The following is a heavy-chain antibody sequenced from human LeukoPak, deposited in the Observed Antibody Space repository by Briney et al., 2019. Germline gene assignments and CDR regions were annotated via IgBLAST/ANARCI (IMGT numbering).Heavy chain of an antibody. V-gene: IGHV4-31*03. CDR3: ASGGYSSSWYGEYWFDP. D-gene: IGHD6-13*01. CDR1: GGSISSGGYY. J-gene: IGHJ5*02. Sequence: SQTLSLTCTVSGGSISSGGYYWSWIRQHPGKGLEWIGYIYYSGSTYYNPSLKSRVTISVDTSKNQLSLKLSSVTAADTAVYYCASGGYSSSWYGEYWFDPWGQGTLVTVSS. CDR2: IYYSGST.